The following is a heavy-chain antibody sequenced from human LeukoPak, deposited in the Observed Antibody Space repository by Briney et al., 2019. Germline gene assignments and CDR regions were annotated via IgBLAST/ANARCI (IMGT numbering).Heavy chain of an antibody. D-gene: IGHD3-10*01. Sequence: NAGESLKISCKGSGYSFTSYWIGWVRQMPGKGLEWMGIIYPGDSDTRYSPSFQGQVTISADKSISTAYLQWSSLKASDTAMYYCARSYYYGSGSPYYFDYWGQGTLVTVSS. V-gene: IGHV5-51*01. CDR1: GYSFTSYW. J-gene: IGHJ4*02. CDR2: IYPGDSDT. CDR3: ARSYYYGSGSPYYFDY.